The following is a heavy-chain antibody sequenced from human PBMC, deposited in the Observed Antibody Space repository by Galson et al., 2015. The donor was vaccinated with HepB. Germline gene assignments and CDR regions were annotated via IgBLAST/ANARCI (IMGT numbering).Heavy chain of an antibody. Sequence: SLRLSCAASGFTFSGSAMHWVRQASGKGLEWVGRIRSKANSYATAYAASVKGRFTISRDDSKNTAYLQMNSLKTEDTAVYYCTRTLITIDAFDIWGQGTMVTVSS. V-gene: IGHV3-73*01. J-gene: IGHJ3*02. CDR3: TRTLITIDAFDI. CDR1: GFTFSGSA. D-gene: IGHD3-10*01. CDR2: IRSKANSYAT.